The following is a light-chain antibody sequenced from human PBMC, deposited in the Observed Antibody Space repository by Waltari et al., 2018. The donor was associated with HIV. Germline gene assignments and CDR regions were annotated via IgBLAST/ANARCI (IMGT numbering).Light chain of an antibody. CDR1: SGHSSYA. CDR2: VNSDGSH. J-gene: IGLJ3*02. CDR3: QTWVTGILV. Sequence: QLVLSQSPSASASLGASVKLTCTLSSGHSSYAIAWHQQQPEKGPQYLMKVNSDGSHTKGDGIPDRFSRSSSGAERYLTISSLQSEDEADYYCQTWVTGILVFGGGTKLTVL. V-gene: IGLV4-69*01.